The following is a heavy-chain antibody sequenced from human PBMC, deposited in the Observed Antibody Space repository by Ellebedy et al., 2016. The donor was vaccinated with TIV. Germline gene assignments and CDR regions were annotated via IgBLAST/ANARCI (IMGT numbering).Heavy chain of an antibody. D-gene: IGHD2/OR15-2a*01. J-gene: IGHJ6*03. CDR1: GLTFSRSA. V-gene: IGHV3-30*04. CDR2: ISYDGNNK. CDR3: ARDGLELEYHYYYMDV. Sequence: PGGSLRLPCTAPGLTFSRSALHWVRQAPGKGLEWVAVISYDGNNKYYADSVKGRFTTSRDKSKNTMYLQMNSLRDEDTAVYYCARDGLELEYHYYYMDVWGKGTTVTVSS.